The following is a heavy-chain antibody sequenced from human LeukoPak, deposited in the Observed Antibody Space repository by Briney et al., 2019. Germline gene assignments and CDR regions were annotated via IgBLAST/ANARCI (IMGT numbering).Heavy chain of an antibody. Sequence: PSETLSLTCTVSGSSINSDNYYWSWIRQPAGKGLEWIGRIYSSGSTNYNPSLKSRVTISVDTSKNQFSLKLISVTAADTAVYYCARTYSGSFDSYFDYWGQGTLVTVSS. J-gene: IGHJ4*02. CDR1: GSSINSDNYY. D-gene: IGHD1-26*01. V-gene: IGHV4-61*02. CDR2: IYSSGST. CDR3: ARTYSGSFDSYFDY.